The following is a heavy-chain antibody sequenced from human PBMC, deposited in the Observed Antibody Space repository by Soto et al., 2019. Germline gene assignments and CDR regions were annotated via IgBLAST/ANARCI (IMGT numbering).Heavy chain of an antibody. J-gene: IGHJ4*02. CDR2: VANKPEGYTI. V-gene: IGHV3-73*01. Sequence: GGSLRLSCAASGFTFSDSAIHWVRQAPGKGLEWVGRVANKPEGYTITYGVSVKGRFTISRDNSKNTLYLQMNSLRAEDTAVYYCARDLIGSGSHEDPDYWGQGTLVTVSS. CDR1: GFTFSDSA. D-gene: IGHD3-10*01. CDR3: ARDLIGSGSHEDPDY.